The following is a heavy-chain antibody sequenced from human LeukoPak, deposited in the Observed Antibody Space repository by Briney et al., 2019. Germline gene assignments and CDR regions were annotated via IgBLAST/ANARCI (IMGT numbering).Heavy chain of an antibody. CDR3: ARVVPAAMGTFDY. V-gene: IGHV4-4*02. CDR1: GGFISSSNW. J-gene: IGHJ4*02. D-gene: IGHD2-2*01. CDR2: IYHSGST. Sequence: SGTLSLTCAVSGGFISSSNWWSWVRQPPGKGLEWIGEIYHSGSTNYNPSLKSRVTISVDKSKNQFSLKLSSVTAADTAVYYCARVVPAAMGTFDYWGQGTLVTVSS.